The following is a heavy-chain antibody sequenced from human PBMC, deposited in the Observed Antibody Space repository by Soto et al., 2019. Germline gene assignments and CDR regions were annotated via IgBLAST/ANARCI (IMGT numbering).Heavy chain of an antibody. V-gene: IGHV1-69*01. Sequence: QVQLVQSGAEVKKPGSSVKVSCKASGGTFSSYAISWVRQAPGQGLEWMGGIIPIFGTANYAQKFQGRVTITADESTGTAYMELSSLRSEDTAVYYCARLCSGSHSPHLAGEALNAYWGQGSLVTVAS. CDR1: GGTFSSYA. CDR3: ARLCSGSHSPHLAGEALNAY. J-gene: IGHJ4*02. D-gene: IGHD1-26*01. CDR2: IIPIFGTA.